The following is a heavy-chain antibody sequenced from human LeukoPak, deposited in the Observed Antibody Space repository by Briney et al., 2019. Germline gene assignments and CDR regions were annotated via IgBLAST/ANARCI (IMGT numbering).Heavy chain of an antibody. V-gene: IGHV4-61*02. D-gene: IGHD5-24*01. CDR2: IYPDGST. CDR3: ARGYDGYNVFDQ. CDR1: GGSISSDDYY. J-gene: IGHJ4*02. Sequence: TLYSTCTVSGGSISSDDYYWTWIRQPAGKGLEWIGRIYPDGSTTYNPSLKSRVTISLDTSKNQFSLTLSSVTAADTAVFYCARGYDGYNVFDQRGEGALVTVSS.